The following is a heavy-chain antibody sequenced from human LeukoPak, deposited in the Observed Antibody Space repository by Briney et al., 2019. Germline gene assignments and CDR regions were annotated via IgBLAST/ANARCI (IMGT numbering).Heavy chain of an antibody. Sequence: PSQTLSLTCTVSGGSISTSDLYWSWIRQHPGKGLEWIGYISKSGRTYYNPSLKSRITMSVDTSKNQFSLQLNSVTAADTAVYYCAGASHLGDLSLGRWGQGTLVTVSS. CDR2: ISKSGRT. CDR3: AGASHLGDLSLGR. V-gene: IGHV4-31*03. D-gene: IGHD3-16*02. J-gene: IGHJ4*02. CDR1: GGSISTSDLY.